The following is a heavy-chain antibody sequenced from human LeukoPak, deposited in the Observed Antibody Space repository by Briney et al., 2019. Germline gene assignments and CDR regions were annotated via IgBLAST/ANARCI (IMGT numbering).Heavy chain of an antibody. Sequence: HPGVSLRLSCAASGFTFSRCALSWFRQAPGKGLEWVSAISASGGNTYFADSVKGRFTISRDNTENTLYLQMSSLRAEDTALYYCATHYDSSGYPSPPFGYWGQGTLVTVSS. CDR2: ISASGGNT. J-gene: IGHJ4*02. V-gene: IGHV3-23*01. CDR1: GFTFSRCA. CDR3: ATHYDSSGYPSPPFGY. D-gene: IGHD3-22*01.